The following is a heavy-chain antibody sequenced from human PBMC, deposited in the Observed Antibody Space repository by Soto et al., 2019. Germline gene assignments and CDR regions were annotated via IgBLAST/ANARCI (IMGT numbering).Heavy chain of an antibody. CDR1: GFTFSSYA. V-gene: IGHV3-23*01. CDR2: ISGSGGST. Sequence: GGSLRLSCAASGFTFSSYAMSWVRQAPGKGMEWVSAISGSGGSTYYADSVKGRFTISRDNSKNTLYLQMNSLRAEDTAVYYCAKDNYDILTGYLPYWGQRTLVTVSS. D-gene: IGHD3-9*01. J-gene: IGHJ4*02. CDR3: AKDNYDILTGYLPY.